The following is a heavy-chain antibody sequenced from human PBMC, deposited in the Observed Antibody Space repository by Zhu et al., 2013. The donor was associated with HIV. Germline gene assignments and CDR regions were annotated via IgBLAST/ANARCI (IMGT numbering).Heavy chain of an antibody. CDR3: ARDEDTGYSSSWYLGTK. V-gene: IGHV4-39*07. Sequence: QVQLQESGPGLVKPSETLSLTCTVSGGSISSSSYYWGWIRQPPGKGLEWIGSIYYSGSTYYNPSLKSRVTISVDTSKNQFSLKLSSVTAADTAVYYCARDEDTGYSSSWYLGTKWGQGTLVTVSS. CDR1: GGSISSSSYY. D-gene: IGHD6-13*01. CDR2: IYYSGST. J-gene: IGHJ4*02.